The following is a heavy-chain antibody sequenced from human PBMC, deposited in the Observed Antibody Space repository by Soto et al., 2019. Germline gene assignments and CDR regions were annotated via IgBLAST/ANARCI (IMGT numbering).Heavy chain of an antibody. CDR2: MNPGSGDT. CDR1: GYTFTNND. D-gene: IGHD5-18*01. J-gene: IGHJ5*01. V-gene: IGHV1-8*02. Sequence: GASVKVSCKASGYTFTNNDVSWVRQATGQGLEWMGWMNPGSGDTGYAQKFQGRVTMTRDISIATAYMELNSLTSEDTAIYYCARMESFGSLNWFDPWGQGTTVTVSS. CDR3: ARMESFGSLNWFDP.